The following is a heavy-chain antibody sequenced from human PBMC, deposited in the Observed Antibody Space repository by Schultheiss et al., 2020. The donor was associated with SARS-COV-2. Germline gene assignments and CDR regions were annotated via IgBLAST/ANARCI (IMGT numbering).Heavy chain of an antibody. Sequence: GGSLRLSCAASGFTFSSYEMNWVRQAPGKGLEWVSAISGSGGSTYYADSVKGRFTISRDNSKNTLYLQMNSLRAEDTAVYYCAKDRYCSSTSCYSPVSYWGQGTLVTVSS. D-gene: IGHD2-2*01. J-gene: IGHJ4*02. CDR1: GFTFSSYE. CDR3: AKDRYCSSTSCYSPVSY. V-gene: IGHV3-23*01. CDR2: ISGSGGST.